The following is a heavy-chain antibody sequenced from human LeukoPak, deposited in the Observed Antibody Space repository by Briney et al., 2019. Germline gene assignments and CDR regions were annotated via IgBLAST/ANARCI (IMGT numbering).Heavy chain of an antibody. CDR3: ARDGFQHLHYDSSGYYSYYFDY. D-gene: IGHD3-22*01. CDR2: INPSGGST. V-gene: IGHV1-46*01. Sequence: ASVEVSCKASGYTFTSYYMHWVRQAPGQGLEWMGIINPSGGSTSYAQKFQGRVTMTRDTSTSTVYMELSSLRSEDTAVYYCARDGFQHLHYDSSGYYSYYFDYWGQGTLVTVSS. CDR1: GYTFTSYY. J-gene: IGHJ4*02.